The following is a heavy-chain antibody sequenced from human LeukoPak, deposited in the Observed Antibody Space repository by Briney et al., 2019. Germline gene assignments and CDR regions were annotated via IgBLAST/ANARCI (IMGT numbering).Heavy chain of an antibody. Sequence: GGSLRLSCAASGFTFSSYWMTWVRQAPGKGLAWVANINQDGSGKYYVDSVKGRFTISRDNAKNSLYLQMNSLRAEDTAVYYCARQTGVGLFILPGGQGTLVTVSS. D-gene: IGHD3-3*01. J-gene: IGHJ4*02. CDR2: INQDGSGK. CDR3: ARQTGVGLFILP. V-gene: IGHV3-7*01. CDR1: GFTFSSYW.